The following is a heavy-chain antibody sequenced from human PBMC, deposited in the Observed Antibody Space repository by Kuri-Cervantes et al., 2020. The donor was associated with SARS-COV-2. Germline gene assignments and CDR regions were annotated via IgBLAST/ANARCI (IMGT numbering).Heavy chain of an antibody. J-gene: IGHJ3*02. CDR1: GYTLTELS. V-gene: IGHV1-24*01. D-gene: IGHD4-17*01. Sequence: ASVKVSCKVSGYTLTELSMHWVRQAPGKGLEWMGGFDPEDGETIYAQRFQNRFTISRDMSTNTAYLEVSSLRADDTAVYYCAAGAVGDPHHVGGFDIWGQGTLVTVSS. CDR2: FDPEDGET. CDR3: AAGAVGDPHHVGGFDI.